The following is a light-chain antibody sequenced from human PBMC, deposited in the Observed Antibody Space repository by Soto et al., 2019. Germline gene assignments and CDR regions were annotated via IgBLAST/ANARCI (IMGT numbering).Light chain of an antibody. CDR2: GSS. Sequence: DIVLTQSPGTLSLSPGERATLSCRASQSGSSSYLAWYQQKPGQAPRLLIYGSSSRAAGIPDRFSGSGSGTDFTLTISRLEPEDFAVYYCQQYGNSPAWTFGQGTKVDIK. CDR1: QSGSSSY. V-gene: IGKV3-20*01. J-gene: IGKJ1*01. CDR3: QQYGNSPAWT.